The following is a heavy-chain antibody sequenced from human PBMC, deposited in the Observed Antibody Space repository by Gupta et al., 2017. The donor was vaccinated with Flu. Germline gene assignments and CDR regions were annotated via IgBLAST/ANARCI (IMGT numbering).Heavy chain of an antibody. Sequence: SISRKFWNRIRQPAGKGLEWIGRIFPTGGPTYNPSLKSRLTMSIDMSKSQFSLKLTSVTAADTAVYYCVGDRGNGGRAFDSWGQGTLVTVAS. CDR1: SISRKF. D-gene: IGHD2-8*01. CDR3: VGDRGNGGRAFDS. CDR2: IFPTGGP. V-gene: IGHV4-4*07. J-gene: IGHJ4*02.